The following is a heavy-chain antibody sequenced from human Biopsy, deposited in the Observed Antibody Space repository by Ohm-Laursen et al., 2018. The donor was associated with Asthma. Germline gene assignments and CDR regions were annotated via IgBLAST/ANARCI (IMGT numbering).Heavy chain of an antibody. Sequence: EASVKVSCKASGYTFTSYAMNWVRQAPGQGLEWMGWINTNTGNPTYAQGFTGRFVFSLDTSVSTAYLQISSLKAEDTAVYYCARATYYDILTGYHPFQHWGQGTLVTVSS. CDR2: INTNTGNP. J-gene: IGHJ1*01. CDR3: ARATYYDILTGYHPFQH. D-gene: IGHD3-9*01. CDR1: GYTFTSYA. V-gene: IGHV7-4-1*02.